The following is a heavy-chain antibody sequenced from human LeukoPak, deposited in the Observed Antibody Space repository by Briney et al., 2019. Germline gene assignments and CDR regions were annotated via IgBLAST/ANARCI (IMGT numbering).Heavy chain of an antibody. J-gene: IGHJ5*02. CDR2: ISAYNGNT. CDR1: GYTFTSYG. Sequence: ASVKVSCKASGYTFTSYGISWVRQAPGQGLEWMGWISAYNGNTNYAQKLQGRVTMTTDTSTSTAYMELRSLRSDDTAVYYCARDHVKWLRFGSPYNWFDPWGQGTLVTVSS. V-gene: IGHV1-18*01. CDR3: ARDHVKWLRFGSPYNWFDP. D-gene: IGHD5-12*01.